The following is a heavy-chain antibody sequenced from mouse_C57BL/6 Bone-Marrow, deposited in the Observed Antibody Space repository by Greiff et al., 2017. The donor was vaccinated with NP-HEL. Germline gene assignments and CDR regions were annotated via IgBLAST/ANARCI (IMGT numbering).Heavy chain of an antibody. CDR3: ARDGTVYFDY. V-gene: IGHV1-26*01. CDR2: INPNNGGT. Sequence: VQLQQSGPELVKPGASVKISCKASGYTFTDYYMNWVKQSHGKSLEWIGDINPNNGGTSYNQKFKGKATLTVDKSSSTAYMELRSLTSEDSAVYYCARDGTVYFDYWGQGTTLTVSS. CDR1: GYTFTDYY. D-gene: IGHD1-1*01. J-gene: IGHJ2*01.